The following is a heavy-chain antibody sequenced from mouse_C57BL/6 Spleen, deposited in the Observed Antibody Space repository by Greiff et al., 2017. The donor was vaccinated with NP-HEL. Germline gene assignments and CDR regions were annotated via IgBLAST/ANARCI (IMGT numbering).Heavy chain of an antibody. V-gene: IGHV1-18*01. CDR2: INPNNGGT. J-gene: IGHJ2*01. D-gene: IGHD1-1*01. CDR1: GYTFTDYN. CDR3: ARYEYYGSSHYFDY. Sequence: VQLQQSGPELVKPGASVKIPCKASGYTFTDYNMDWVKQSHGKSLEWIGDINPNNGGTIYNQKFKGKATLTVDKSSSTAYMELRSLTSEDTAVYYCARYEYYGSSHYFDYWGQGTTLTVSS.